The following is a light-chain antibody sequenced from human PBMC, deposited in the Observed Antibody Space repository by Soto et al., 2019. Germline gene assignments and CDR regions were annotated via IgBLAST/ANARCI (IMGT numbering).Light chain of an antibody. J-gene: IGKJ4*01. V-gene: IGKV1-39*01. Sequence: DIQMTQSPSSLSASVGDRVTITCRASQSISSYLNWYQQKPGKAPKLLIYAASSLRSGVPSRFSGSGSGTHFTLTISSLQPEDFATYHCQQSYNPPLTFGGGTKVEI. CDR2: AAS. CDR3: QQSYNPPLT. CDR1: QSISSY.